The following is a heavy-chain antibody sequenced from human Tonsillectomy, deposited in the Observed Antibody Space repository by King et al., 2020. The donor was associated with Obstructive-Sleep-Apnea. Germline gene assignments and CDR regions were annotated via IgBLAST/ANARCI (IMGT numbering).Heavy chain of an antibody. D-gene: IGHD4-17*01. J-gene: IGHJ4*02. Sequence: DVQRGESGGGWVHPGGSLRLSCTVSGFTFSNYWMTLVRQAPGKGLEWVANIQQDGGVEDYVYSVKGRDTISRENAKNSRYLQMNSLRAEDTAVYYCARDRPRDDYGDLHEVYWGQGTLVTVSS. CDR3: ARDRPRDDYGDLHEVY. CDR1: GFTFSNYW. CDR2: IQQDGGVE. V-gene: IGHV3-7*01.